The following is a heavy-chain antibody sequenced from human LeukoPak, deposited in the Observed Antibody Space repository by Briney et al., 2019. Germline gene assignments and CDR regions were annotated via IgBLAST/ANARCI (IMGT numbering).Heavy chain of an antibody. CDR1: GGSISSYY. V-gene: IGHV4-59*01. J-gene: IGHJ4*02. D-gene: IGHD5-12*01. CDR3: ARDGYSGNDGL. Sequence: PETLSLTCTVSGGSISSYYWSWIRQPPGKGLEWIGYIYHSGSTKYNPSLKSRVTISVDTSKSQFSPKLSSVTAADTAVYYCARDGYSGNDGLWGQGTLVTVSS. CDR2: IYHSGST.